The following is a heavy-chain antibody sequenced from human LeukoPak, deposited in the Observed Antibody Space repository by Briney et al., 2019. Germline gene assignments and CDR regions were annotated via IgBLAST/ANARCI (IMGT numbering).Heavy chain of an antibody. CDR2: IRYSGST. D-gene: IGHD3-9*01. CDR3: ARGNYDILTGHRGGWFDP. CDR1: GDSISSDY. V-gene: IGHV4-59*01. J-gene: IGHJ5*02. Sequence: SETLSLTCTVSGDSISSDYWSWIRQPPGKGLEWIGYIRYSGSTNYNPSLKSRVTISVDTSKNQFSLKLSSVTAADTAVYYCARGNYDILTGHRGGWFDPWGQGTLVTVSS.